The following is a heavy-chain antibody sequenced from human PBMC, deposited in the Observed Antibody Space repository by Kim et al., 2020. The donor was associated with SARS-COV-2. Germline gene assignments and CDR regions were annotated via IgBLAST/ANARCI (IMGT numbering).Heavy chain of an antibody. CDR1: GFTFSSYG. V-gene: IGHV3-30*18. J-gene: IGHJ4*02. CDR2: ISYDGSNK. Sequence: GGSLRLSCAASGFTFSSYGLHWVRQAPGKGLEWVAVISYDGSNKYYEDSVRGRFTVSRDTSKNTLYLQMNSLRAEDTAVYYCAKEDYDSSGYRFDYWGQGTLATVSS. CDR3: AKEDYDSSGYRFDY. D-gene: IGHD3-22*01.